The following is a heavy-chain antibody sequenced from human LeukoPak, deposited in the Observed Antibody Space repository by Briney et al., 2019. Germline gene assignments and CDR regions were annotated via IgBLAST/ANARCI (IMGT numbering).Heavy chain of an antibody. V-gene: IGHV4-4*07. CDR3: ARDIGGYSYGYLFDY. CDR1: GGSISSYY. Sequence: PSETLSLTCTVSGGSISSYYWSWIRQPAGKGLEWIGRVYTSGSTNYNPSLKSRVTMSVDTSKNQFSLKLSSVTAADTAVYYCARDIGGYSYGYLFDYWGQGTLVTVSS. J-gene: IGHJ4*02. CDR2: VYTSGST. D-gene: IGHD5-18*01.